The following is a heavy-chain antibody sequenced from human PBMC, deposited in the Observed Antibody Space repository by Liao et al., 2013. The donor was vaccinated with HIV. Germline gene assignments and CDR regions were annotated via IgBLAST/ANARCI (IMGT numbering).Heavy chain of an antibody. CDR2: LFAAGNT. V-gene: IGHV4-4*07. CDR1: GDSISSGS. D-gene: IGHD3-3*01. J-gene: IGHJ4*02. Sequence: QVQLQESGPGLVKPSETLSLICTVSGDSISSGSWSWIRQPAGKGLEWIGRLFAAGNTNYNPSLKSRVTMSADTSKNQFSLKLHSVTATDTAVYYCARDGSLWGGYYVYWGQRMQVSVSS. CDR3: ARDGSLWGGYYVY.